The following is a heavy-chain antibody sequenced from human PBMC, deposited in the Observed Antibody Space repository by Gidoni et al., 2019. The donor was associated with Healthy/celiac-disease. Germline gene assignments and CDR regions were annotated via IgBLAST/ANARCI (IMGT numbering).Heavy chain of an antibody. D-gene: IGHD2-15*01. V-gene: IGHV3-33*01. CDR3: ARDPGYCSGGSCYSDAFDI. Sequence: QVQLVASGGGVVQPGRSLRLSCAASGFTFSSYGLHWVRQAPGKGLEWVAVIWYDGSNKYYADSVKGRFTISRDNSKNTLYLQMNSLRAEDTAVYYCARDPGYCSGGSCYSDAFDIWGQGTMVTVSS. CDR1: GFTFSSYG. J-gene: IGHJ3*02. CDR2: IWYDGSNK.